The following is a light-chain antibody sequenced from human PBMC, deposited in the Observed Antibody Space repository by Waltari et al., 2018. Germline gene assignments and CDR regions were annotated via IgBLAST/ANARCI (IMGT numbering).Light chain of an antibody. CDR3: HVWHPHVDPGV. Sequence: SYVVTPPPSVSVAPGETAHITCGGDNIGTYSAHWYQQKAGQAPFLVIFYDRDRPSGIPDRFSGSNSGNTATLTISRVEAGDEARYYCHVWHPHVDPGVFGTGTEVTVL. CDR2: YDR. CDR1: NIGTYS. V-gene: IGLV3-21*04. J-gene: IGLJ1*01.